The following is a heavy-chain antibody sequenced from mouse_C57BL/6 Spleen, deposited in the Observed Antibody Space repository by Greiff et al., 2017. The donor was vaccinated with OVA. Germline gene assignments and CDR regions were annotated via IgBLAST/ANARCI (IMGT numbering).Heavy chain of an antibody. V-gene: IGHV5-17*01. CDR3: ARPDYYGSSYEYFDV. J-gene: IGHJ1*03. D-gene: IGHD1-1*01. CDR2: ISSGSSTI. CDR1: GFTFSDYG. Sequence: EVNVVESGGGLVKPGGSLKLSCAASGFTFSDYGMHWVRQAPEKGLEWVAYISSGSSTIYYADTVKGRFTISRDNAKNTLFLQMTSLRSEDTAMYYCARPDYYGSSYEYFDVWGTGTTVTVSS.